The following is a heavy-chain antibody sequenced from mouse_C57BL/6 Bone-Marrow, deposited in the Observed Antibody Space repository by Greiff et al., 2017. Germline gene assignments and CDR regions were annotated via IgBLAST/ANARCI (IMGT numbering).Heavy chain of an antibody. J-gene: IGHJ3*01. Sequence: QVQLKQSGPELVKPGASVKISCKASGYAFSSSWMNWVKQRPGKGLECIGRIYPGDGDTNYNGKFKGKATLTADKSSSTAYMQLSSLTSEDSAVYFCALYYLCAYWGQGTLVTVSA. CDR3: ALYYLCAY. CDR2: IYPGDGDT. V-gene: IGHV1-82*01. D-gene: IGHD2-1*01. CDR1: GYAFSSSW.